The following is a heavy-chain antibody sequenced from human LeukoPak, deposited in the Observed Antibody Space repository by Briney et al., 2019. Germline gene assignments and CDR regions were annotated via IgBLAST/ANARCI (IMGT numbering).Heavy chain of an antibody. CDR3: GKNRYSGSLSPFDI. CDR2: ISGGGGDT. J-gene: IGHJ3*02. D-gene: IGHD1-26*01. V-gene: IGHV3-23*01. CDR1: GFTVSSNY. Sequence: GGSLRLSCAASGFTVSSNYMSWVRQAPGKGLEWVSAISGGGGDTYYADSVKGRFTISRDNSKNTLYLQMNSLRAEDTAVYYCGKNRYSGSLSPFDIWGQGTMVTVSS.